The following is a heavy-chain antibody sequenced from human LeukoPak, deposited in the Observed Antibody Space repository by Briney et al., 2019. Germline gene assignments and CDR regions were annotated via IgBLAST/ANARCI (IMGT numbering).Heavy chain of an antibody. CDR3: ASFSPHYDY. J-gene: IGHJ4*02. CDR2: IWYDGSNK. V-gene: IGHV3-33*01. D-gene: IGHD3-3*02. Sequence: GGSLRLSCAASGFTFSSYGMHWVRQAPGKGLEWVAVIWYDGSNKYYADSVKGRFTISRDNSKNALYLQMNSLRAEDTAVYYCASFSPHYDYWGQGTLVTVSS. CDR1: GFTFSSYG.